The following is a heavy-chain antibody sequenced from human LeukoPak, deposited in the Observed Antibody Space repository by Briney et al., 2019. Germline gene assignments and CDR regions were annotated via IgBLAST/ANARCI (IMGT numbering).Heavy chain of an antibody. CDR2: ISSNGGST. J-gene: IGHJ1*01. CDR3: VKDQSKWLVLGYFQH. D-gene: IGHD6-19*01. V-gene: IGHV3-64D*06. CDR1: GFTFSSYA. Sequence: GGSLRLSCSASGFTFSSYAMHWVRQAPGKGLEYVSAISSNGGSTYYADSVKGRYTISRDNSKNTLYLQMSSLRAEDTAVYYCVKDQSKWLVLGYFQHWGQGTLVTVSS.